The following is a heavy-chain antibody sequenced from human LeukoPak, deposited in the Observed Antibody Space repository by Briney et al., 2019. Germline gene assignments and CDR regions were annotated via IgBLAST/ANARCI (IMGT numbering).Heavy chain of an antibody. CDR3: ARDQDYYDSSGYPTNLDYGMDV. V-gene: IGHV3-7*01. CDR1: GFTFSSYW. CDR2: IKQDGSEK. Sequence: GGSLRLSCAASGFTFSSYWMSWVRQAPGKGLEWVANIKQDGSEKYYVDSVKGRFTISRDNAKNSLYLQMNSLRAEDTAVYYCARDQDYYDSSGYPTNLDYGMDVWGQGTTVTVSS. D-gene: IGHD3-22*01. J-gene: IGHJ6*02.